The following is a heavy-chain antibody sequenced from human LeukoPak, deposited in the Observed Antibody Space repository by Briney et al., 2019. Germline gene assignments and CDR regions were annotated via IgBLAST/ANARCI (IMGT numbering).Heavy chain of an antibody. Sequence: GGSLRLSCAASGFTFSSYSMNWVRQAPGKGLEWVSYISSSSSTLYYADSVKGRFTISRDNAKNSLYLQMNSLRAEDTAVYYCARDGGSWYAPDYYYYMDVWGKGTTVTVSS. J-gene: IGHJ6*03. D-gene: IGHD6-13*01. V-gene: IGHV3-48*01. CDR1: GFTFSSYS. CDR3: ARDGGSWYAPDYYYYMDV. CDR2: ISSSSSTL.